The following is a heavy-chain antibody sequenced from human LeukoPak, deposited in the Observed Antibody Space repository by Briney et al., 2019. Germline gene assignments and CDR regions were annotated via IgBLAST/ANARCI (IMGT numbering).Heavy chain of an antibody. J-gene: IGHJ3*02. CDR1: GFTFSSYS. V-gene: IGHV3-48*01. Sequence: PGGSLRLSCAASGFTFSSYSMNWVRQAPGKGLEWVSFIHSSSSPIYYADSVKGRFTISRDNSKNTLYLQMNSLRAEDTAVYYCATARLYCSSTSCYNLKGPDAFDIWGQGTMVTVSS. D-gene: IGHD2-2*02. CDR3: ATARLYCSSTSCYNLKGPDAFDI. CDR2: IHSSSSPI.